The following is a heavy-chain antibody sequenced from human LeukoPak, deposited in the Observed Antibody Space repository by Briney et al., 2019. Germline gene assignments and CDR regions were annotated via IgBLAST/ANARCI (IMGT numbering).Heavy chain of an antibody. CDR1: GFTFGDYY. J-gene: IGHJ6*02. V-gene: IGHV3-11*05. CDR2: IGTSSTYT. Sequence: GGSLRLSCVASGFTFGDYYMSWIRQAPGKGLEWVSYIGTSSTYTNNADSVKGRFSISRDNAENSLYLQMNSLRVEDTAVYYCARGKTSRYYYYGMDVWGQGTMVTVSS. CDR3: ARGKTSRYYYYGMDV.